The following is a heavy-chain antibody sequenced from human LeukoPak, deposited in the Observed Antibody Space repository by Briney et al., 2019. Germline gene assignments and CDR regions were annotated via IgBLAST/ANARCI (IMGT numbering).Heavy chain of an antibody. CDR2: INSDGSST. J-gene: IGHJ3*02. V-gene: IGHV3-74*01. Sequence: GGSLRLSCAASRFTFSTYWMHWVRQAPGKGLVWVSRINSDGSSTSYADSVKGRFTISRDNAKNTLYLQMNSLRVEDTAVYYCARDSGSDAFDIWGQGTMVTVSS. D-gene: IGHD1-26*01. CDR1: RFTFSTYW. CDR3: ARDSGSDAFDI.